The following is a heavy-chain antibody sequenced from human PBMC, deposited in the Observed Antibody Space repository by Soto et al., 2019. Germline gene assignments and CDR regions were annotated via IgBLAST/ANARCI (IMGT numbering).Heavy chain of an antibody. Sequence: ESGGGLVQPGGSLRLSCAASGFTFSSYAMSWVRQAPGKGLEWVSAISGSGGSTYYADSVKGRFTISRDNSKNTLYLQMNSLRAEDTAVYYCAKGDSGYDYSTLYYYGMDVWGQGTTVTVSS. CDR3: AKGDSGYDYSTLYYYGMDV. D-gene: IGHD5-12*01. CDR1: GFTFSSYA. J-gene: IGHJ6*02. V-gene: IGHV3-23*01. CDR2: ISGSGGST.